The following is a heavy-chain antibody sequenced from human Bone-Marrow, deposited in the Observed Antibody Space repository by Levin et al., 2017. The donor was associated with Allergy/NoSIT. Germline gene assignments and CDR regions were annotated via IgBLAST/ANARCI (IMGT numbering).Heavy chain of an antibody. J-gene: IGHJ4*02. Sequence: ASVKVSCQASGYSFTSYWFGWVRQRPGKGLEWMGLIFPSDSDTRVSPSFQGQIIMSVDKSISTAYLQWSSLRAADSARYYCARRDSDGSNSFDYWGQGTLVTVSS. CDR2: IFPSDSDT. CDR1: GYSFTSYW. CDR3: ARRDSDGSNSFDY. V-gene: IGHV5-51*01. D-gene: IGHD4-23*01.